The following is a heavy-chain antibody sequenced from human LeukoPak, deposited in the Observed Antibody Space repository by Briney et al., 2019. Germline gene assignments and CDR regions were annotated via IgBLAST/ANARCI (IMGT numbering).Heavy chain of an antibody. V-gene: IGHV3-21*01. CDR1: GFTFSSDS. CDR2: ICSSSRYI. J-gene: IGHJ4*02. CDR3: ARADAAAAGFDY. Sequence: VGSLRLSCAASGFTFSSDSMNWVPQAPGKGLEWVSSICSSSRYIYYAGSAKGRFTISRDNGKDSLYLQMNRLRAEDTAVYYCARADAAAAGFDYWGQGTLVTVSS. D-gene: IGHD6-13*01.